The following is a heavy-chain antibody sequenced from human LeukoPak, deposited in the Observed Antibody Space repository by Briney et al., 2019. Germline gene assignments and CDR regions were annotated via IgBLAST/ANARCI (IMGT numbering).Heavy chain of an antibody. V-gene: IGHV4-59*01. CDR2: IYYSGST. CDR1: GGSISSYY. CDR3: ARESRSGYYYYYYGMDV. D-gene: IGHD3-22*01. J-gene: IGHJ6*02. Sequence: PSETLSLTCTVCGGSISSYYWSWTRQPPGKGLEWIGYIYYSGSTNYNPSLKSRVTISVDTSKNQFSLKLSSVTAADTAVYYCARESRSGYYYYYYGMDVWGQGTTVTVSS.